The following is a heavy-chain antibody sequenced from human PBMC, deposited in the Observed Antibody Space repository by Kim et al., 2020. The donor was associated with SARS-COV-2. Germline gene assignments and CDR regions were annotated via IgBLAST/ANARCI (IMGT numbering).Heavy chain of an antibody. J-gene: IGHJ4*02. CDR2: IYPGDSDT. CDR3: LLEGVHRYGSGSYYNGGLDY. CDR1: GYSFTSYW. V-gene: IGHV5-51*01. Sequence: GESLKISCKGSGYSFTSYWIGWVRQMPGKGLEWMGIIYPGDSDTRYSPSFQGQVTISADKSISTAYLQWSSLKALDTAMYYCLLEGVHRYGSGSYYNGGLDYWGQGTLVTVSS. D-gene: IGHD3-10*01.